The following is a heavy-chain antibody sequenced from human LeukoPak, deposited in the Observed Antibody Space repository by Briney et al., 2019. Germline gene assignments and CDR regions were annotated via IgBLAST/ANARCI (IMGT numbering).Heavy chain of an antibody. CDR2: ITVSAGST. CDR3: AKETPNYSSVDS. V-gene: IGHV3-23*01. J-gene: IGHJ4*02. D-gene: IGHD6-19*01. CDR1: GFTFSSYA. Sequence: GGSLRLSCAASGFTFSSYAMSWVRQAPGKGLEWVSSITVSAGSTYYADSVKGRFTISRDNSKNTLYLRTNTLRAEDTAVYYCAKETPNYSSVDSWGQGTLVTVSS.